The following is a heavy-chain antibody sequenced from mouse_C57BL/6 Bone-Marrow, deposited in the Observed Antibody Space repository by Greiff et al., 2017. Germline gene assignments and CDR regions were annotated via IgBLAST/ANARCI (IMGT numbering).Heavy chain of an antibody. CDR2: IWSGGST. V-gene: IGHV2-2*01. J-gene: IGHJ3*01. D-gene: IGHD4-1*02. Sequence: QVQLKESGPGLVQPSQSLSITCTVSGFSLTSYGVHWVRQSPGKGLEWLGVIWSGGSTDYNAAFISRLSISKDNFKSQVFFKMNSLQADDTAIYYCARNNWDEDWFAYWGQGTLVTVSA. CDR1: GFSLTSYG. CDR3: ARNNWDEDWFAY.